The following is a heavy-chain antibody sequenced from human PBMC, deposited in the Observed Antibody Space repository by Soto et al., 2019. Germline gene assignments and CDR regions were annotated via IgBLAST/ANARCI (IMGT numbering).Heavy chain of an antibody. CDR2: INAGNGNT. CDR3: ARSDMTVAAAFNI. CDR1: GYTITNYA. Sequence: QAQLVQSGAEVKKPGASVKVSCKASGYTITNYAIHWVRQAPGQGLEWMGWINAGNGNTKYSQNFQGRVTITRDTSVRTAYLELSSLRSEDTAVYFCARSDMTVAAAFNIWGQGTKVTVSS. J-gene: IGHJ3*02. D-gene: IGHD6-19*01. V-gene: IGHV1-3*01.